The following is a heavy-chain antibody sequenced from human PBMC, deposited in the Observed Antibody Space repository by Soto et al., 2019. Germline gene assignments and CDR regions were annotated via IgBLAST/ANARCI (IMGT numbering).Heavy chain of an antibody. CDR2: IKQDGSEK. J-gene: IGHJ4*02. D-gene: IGHD3-10*01. CDR1: GFTFSTSW. CDR3: ARDPYYGASDY. V-gene: IGHV3-7*01. Sequence: PGAPLRFKSAASGFTFSTSWMAWVRQAPGKGLEWVADIKQDGSEKNYVDSVKGRVTISRDNAKSSLYLQMNSLRAEDTAVYYCARDPYYGASDYWGLGTLVTV.